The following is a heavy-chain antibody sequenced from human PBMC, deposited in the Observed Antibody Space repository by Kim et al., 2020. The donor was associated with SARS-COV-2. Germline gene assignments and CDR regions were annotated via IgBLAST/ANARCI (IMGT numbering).Heavy chain of an antibody. Sequence: YADAVKGRFTISRDNSRNTLYLQMNNLRADDTAVDYCAMRDANFTIYFNYWGQGTLVTVSS. J-gene: IGHJ4*02. V-gene: IGHV3-23*01. D-gene: IGHD3-3*01. CDR3: AMRDANFTIYFNY.